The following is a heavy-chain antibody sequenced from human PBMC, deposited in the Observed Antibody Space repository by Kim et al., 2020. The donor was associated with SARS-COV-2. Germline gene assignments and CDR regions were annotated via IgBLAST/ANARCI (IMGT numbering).Heavy chain of an antibody. CDR3: ARRYYDRSGFLFDY. V-gene: IGHV4-61*07. D-gene: IGHD3-22*01. J-gene: IGHJ4*02. Sequence: NPSLKSRVTISLDTSKTQVSLKLTSVTAADTAVYYCARRYYDRSGFLFDYWGQGTLVTVSS.